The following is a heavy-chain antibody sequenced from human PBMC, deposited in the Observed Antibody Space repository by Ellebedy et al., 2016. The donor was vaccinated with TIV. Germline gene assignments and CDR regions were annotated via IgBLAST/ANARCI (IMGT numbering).Heavy chain of an antibody. D-gene: IGHD3/OR15-3a*01. Sequence: PGGSLRLSCAASGVTFSTYPMNWVRQAPGKGMEWVSIISANGGTTYYADSVKGRFTISRDKSKNTLFLQMSSLRAEDTAVYFCARRSTDFAFDSWGQGTLVTVSS. J-gene: IGHJ4*02. CDR1: GVTFSTYP. CDR3: ARRSTDFAFDS. V-gene: IGHV3-23*01. CDR2: ISANGGTT.